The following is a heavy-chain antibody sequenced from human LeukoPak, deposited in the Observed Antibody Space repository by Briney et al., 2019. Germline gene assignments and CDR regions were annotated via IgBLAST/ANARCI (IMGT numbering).Heavy chain of an antibody. CDR2: IRQDGSEK. J-gene: IGHJ4*02. Sequence: PGGSLRLSCAASGCTFSRYWMSCVRQAPGKGLEWVANIRQDGSEKYYVDSVKGRFTISRDNAKNSLYLQMNSLRAEDTAVYYCARDTDSYNCSSTSCYSVVDNGGQGTLVTVSS. V-gene: IGHV3-7*01. D-gene: IGHD2-2*02. CDR1: GCTFSRYW. CDR3: ARDTDSYNCSSTSCYSVVDN.